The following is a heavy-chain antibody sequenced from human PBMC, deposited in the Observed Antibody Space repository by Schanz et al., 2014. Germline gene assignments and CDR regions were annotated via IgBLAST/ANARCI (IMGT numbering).Heavy chain of an antibody. CDR2: MNPNSGNP. Sequence: QVQLVQSWAEVKGPGASVKVSCKASGYTFTSDSMHWVRQAPGQGLEWLGWMNPNSGNPGFAQKFRGRVTMTRNTSMSTAYIELHILTSEDTAVYYCARGRTFDYWGQGTLVTVSS. V-gene: IGHV1-8*02. CDR3: ARGRTFDY. J-gene: IGHJ4*02. CDR1: GYTFTSDS.